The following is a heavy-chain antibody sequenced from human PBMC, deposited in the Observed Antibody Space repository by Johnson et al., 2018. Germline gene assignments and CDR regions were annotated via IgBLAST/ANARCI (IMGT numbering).Heavy chain of an antibody. D-gene: IGHD2/OR15-2a*01. Sequence: VQLVEAGAEVKKPGASVKVSCKASGFIFTGYFIHWVRQAPGQGLEWMGCISADNGDTNSAQKFQGRVTMTRDTSISTVYMELNRLRSDDTAVYSGARRNLLDVWGQGTTVTVSS. V-gene: IGHV1-2*02. CDR1: GFIFTGYF. CDR2: ISADNGDT. CDR3: ARRNLLDV. J-gene: IGHJ6*02.